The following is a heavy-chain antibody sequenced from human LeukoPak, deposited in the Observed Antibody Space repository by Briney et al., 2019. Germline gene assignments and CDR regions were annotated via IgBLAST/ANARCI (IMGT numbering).Heavy chain of an antibody. Sequence: GGSLRLSCAAPGFTFSSYWMSWVRQAPGKGLEWVANIKQDGSEKYYVDSVKGRFTISRDNAKNSLYLQMNSLRAEDTAVYYCARGYSSFDYWGQGTLVTVSS. V-gene: IGHV3-7*04. D-gene: IGHD5-18*01. CDR3: ARGYSSFDY. J-gene: IGHJ4*02. CDR1: GFTFSSYW. CDR2: IKQDGSEK.